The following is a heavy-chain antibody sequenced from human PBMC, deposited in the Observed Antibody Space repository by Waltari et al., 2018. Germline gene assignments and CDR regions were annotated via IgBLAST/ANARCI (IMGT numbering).Heavy chain of an antibody. Sequence: QLQLQESGPGLVKPSETLSLTCTVSGGSISSSSYYWGWIRQPPGKGLEWIGSIYYSGSTYYNPSLKSRVTISVDTSKNQFSLKLSSVTAADTAVYYCARVGIAAAAPFDYWGQGTLVTVSS. V-gene: IGHV4-39*07. D-gene: IGHD6-13*01. J-gene: IGHJ4*02. CDR1: GGSISSSSYY. CDR3: ARVGIAAAAPFDY. CDR2: IYYSGST.